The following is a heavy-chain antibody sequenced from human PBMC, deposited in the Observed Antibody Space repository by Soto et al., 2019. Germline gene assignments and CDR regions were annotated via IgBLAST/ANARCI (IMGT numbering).Heavy chain of an antibody. Sequence: TSETLSLTCTVSGGSISSSSYYWGWIRQPPGKGLEWIGYIYYSGITDYNPSLKSRVTISVDTSKSQFSLKLSSVTAADTAVYYCARGGGVCYFDYWGQGTLVTVSS. CDR2: IYYSGIT. CDR3: ARGGGVCYFDY. V-gene: IGHV4-61*05. CDR1: GGSISSSSYY. J-gene: IGHJ4*02. D-gene: IGHD2-8*02.